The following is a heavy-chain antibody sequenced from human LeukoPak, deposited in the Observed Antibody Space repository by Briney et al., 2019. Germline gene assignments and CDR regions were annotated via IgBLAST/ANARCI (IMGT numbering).Heavy chain of an antibody. V-gene: IGHV3-66*01. J-gene: IGHJ3*02. Sequence: GGSLRLSCAASGFTVSSNYMSWVRQAPGKGLEWVSVIYSGGSTYYADSVKGRFTISRDNSKNILYLQMNSLRAEDTAVYHCARDVPPAADAFDIWGQGTMVTVSS. CDR3: ARDVPPAADAFDI. D-gene: IGHD6-13*01. CDR2: IYSGGST. CDR1: GFTVSSNY.